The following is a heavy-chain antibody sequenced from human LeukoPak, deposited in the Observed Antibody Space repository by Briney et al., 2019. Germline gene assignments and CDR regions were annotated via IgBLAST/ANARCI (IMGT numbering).Heavy chain of an antibody. CDR2: IYYSGST. CDR3: ARDHYDILTGRADDAFDI. J-gene: IGHJ3*02. V-gene: IGHV4-59*01. D-gene: IGHD3-9*01. CDR1: GGSISSYY. Sequence: PSETLSLTCTVSGGSISSYYWSWIRQPPGKGLEWIGYIYYSGSTNYNPSLKSRVTISVDTSKNQFSLKLSSVTAADTAVYYCARDHYDILTGRADDAFDIWGQGTMVTVSS.